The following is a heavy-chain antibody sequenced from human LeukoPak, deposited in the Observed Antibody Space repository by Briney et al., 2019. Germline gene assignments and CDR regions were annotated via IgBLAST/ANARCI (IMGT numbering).Heavy chain of an antibody. CDR2: ISGSGGST. D-gene: IGHD3-3*01. J-gene: IGHJ4*02. Sequence: GVSLRLSCAASGFTFNTYAMNWVRQAPGKGLGWISSISGSGGSTYYADSVKGRFTISRDNSKNTLYLQMNSLRAEDTAVYYCATGFLEWLLPFDYWGQGTLVTVSS. CDR1: GFTFNTYA. CDR3: ATGFLEWLLPFDY. V-gene: IGHV3-23*01.